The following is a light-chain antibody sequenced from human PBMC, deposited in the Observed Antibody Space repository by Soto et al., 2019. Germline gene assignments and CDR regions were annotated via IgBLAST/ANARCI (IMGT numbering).Light chain of an antibody. V-gene: IGLV1-44*01. Sequence: QSVLTQPPSASGTPGQRVTISCSGSSSNIGSTTVNWYQQLPGTAPKLLIYSNNQRPSGVPDRFSGSKSGTSASLAISGLQSEDEAEYYCAAWDDSLNGFYVFGTGTKVTVL. CDR1: SSNIGSTT. CDR3: AAWDDSLNGFYV. J-gene: IGLJ1*01. CDR2: SNN.